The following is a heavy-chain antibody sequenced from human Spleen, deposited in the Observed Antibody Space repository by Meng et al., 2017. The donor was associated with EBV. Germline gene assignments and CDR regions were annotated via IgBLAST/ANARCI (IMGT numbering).Heavy chain of an antibody. Sequence: GAGLVNPSGTPVPPCLLLCGSRQQWWSFWTRVPQPPGKGLEWIGHIYYSGSTKYHPSLESRVTISADTSKNQFSLKLSSVTAADTAVYYCARVTVTTLLFDPWGQGTLVTVSS. CDR3: ARVTVTTLLFDP. D-gene: IGHD4-17*01. J-gene: IGHJ5*02. CDR1: CGSRQQWWSF. CDR2: IYYSGST. V-gene: IGHV4-61*08.